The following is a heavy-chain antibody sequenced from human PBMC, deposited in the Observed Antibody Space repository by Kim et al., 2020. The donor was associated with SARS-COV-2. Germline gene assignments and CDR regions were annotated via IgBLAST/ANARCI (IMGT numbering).Heavy chain of an antibody. CDR3: AREGSTDCCPLDN. D-gene: IGHD2-2*01. CDR2: ISSYSGNT. CDR1: GYTFTSYG. V-gene: IGHV1-18*01. Sequence: ASVKVSCKASGYTFTSYGISWVRQAPGQGLEWMGWISSYSGNTNYAQKLQGRVTMTTDTSTSTAYMELRSPRSDDTAVYYCAREGSTDCCPLDNWGQGTLVTVSS. J-gene: IGHJ4*02.